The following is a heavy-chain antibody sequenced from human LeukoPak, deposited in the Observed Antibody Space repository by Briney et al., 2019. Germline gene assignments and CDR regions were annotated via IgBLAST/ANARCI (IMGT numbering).Heavy chain of an antibody. CDR1: GGSTSSSSYY. J-gene: IGHJ6*03. CDR3: ARDITAVAGYYYYYMDV. D-gene: IGHD6-19*01. CDR2: IYTSGST. V-gene: IGHV4-61*02. Sequence: SETLSLTCTVSGGSTSSSSYYWGWIRQPAGKGLEWIGRIYTSGSTNYNPSLKSRVTISVDTSKNQFSLKLSSVTAADTAVYYCARDITAVAGYYYYYMDVWGKGTTVTVSS.